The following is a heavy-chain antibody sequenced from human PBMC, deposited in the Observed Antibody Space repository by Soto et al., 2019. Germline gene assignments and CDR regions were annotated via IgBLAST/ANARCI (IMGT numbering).Heavy chain of an antibody. V-gene: IGHV4-59*12. D-gene: IGHD2-2*01. CDR2: LYNTGST. CDR3: ARVPDR. Sequence: NPSETLSLTCTVSGASISRYYWSWIRQSPGKGLEWIGYLYNTGSTIYNPSLKSRVTISVDRSKNQFSLKLSSVTAADTAVYYCARVPDRWGQGTLVTVSS. CDR1: GASISRYY. J-gene: IGHJ5*02.